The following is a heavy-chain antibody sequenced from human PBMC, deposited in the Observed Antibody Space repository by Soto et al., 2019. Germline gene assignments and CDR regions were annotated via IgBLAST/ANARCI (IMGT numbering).Heavy chain of an antibody. D-gene: IGHD5-18*01. CDR3: ATEYSYGYAYYCGMDF. CDR1: GYTLTELS. Sequence: ASVKVSCKVSGYTLTELSMHWVRQAPGKGLEWMGGFDPEDGETIYAQKFQGRVTMTEDTSTDTAYMELSSLRSEDTAVYYCATEYSYGYAYYCGMDFWGQGTTVTVSS. V-gene: IGHV1-24*01. CDR2: FDPEDGET. J-gene: IGHJ6*02.